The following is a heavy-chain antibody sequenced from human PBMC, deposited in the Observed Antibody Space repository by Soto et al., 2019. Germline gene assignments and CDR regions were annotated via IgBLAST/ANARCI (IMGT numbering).Heavy chain of an antibody. Sequence: SETLSLTCAVYGGSFSGYYWSWIRQPPGKGLEWIGEINHSGSTNYNPSLKSRVTISVDTSKNQFSLKLSSVTAADTAVYYCARVVDTAMGYYYYGMDVWGQGTKVT. V-gene: IGHV4-34*01. J-gene: IGHJ6*02. CDR2: INHSGST. CDR3: ARVVDTAMGYYYYGMDV. CDR1: GGSFSGYY. D-gene: IGHD5-18*01.